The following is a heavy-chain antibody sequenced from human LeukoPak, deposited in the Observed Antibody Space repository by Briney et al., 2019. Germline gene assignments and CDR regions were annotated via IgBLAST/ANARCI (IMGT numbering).Heavy chain of an antibody. CDR2: INHSGST. CDR3: ARTGTQYYYDSSGYPPY. V-gene: IGHV4-34*01. D-gene: IGHD3-22*01. J-gene: IGHJ4*02. Sequence: SETLSLTCAVYGGSFSGYYWSWIRQPPGKGLEWIGEINHSGSTNYNPSLKSRVTISVDTSKNQFSLKLSSVTAADTAVYYCARTGTQYYYDSSGYPPYWGQGTLVTVSS. CDR1: GGSFSGYY.